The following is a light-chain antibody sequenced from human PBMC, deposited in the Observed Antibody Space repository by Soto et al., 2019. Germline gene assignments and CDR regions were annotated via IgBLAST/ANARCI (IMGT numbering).Light chain of an antibody. CDR2: EVI. CDR1: SSDIGAHNF. V-gene: IGLV2-14*03. CDR3: NSYTTSNTFV. J-gene: IGLJ1*01. Sequence: QSALSQPPSVSVSPGQAITVSCSGTSSDIGAHNFVSWYQQHPGKAPKLIIYEVINRPSGVSDRFSGSKSGNTASLTISGLQSEDEADYYCNSYTTSNTFVFGSGTKVTVL.